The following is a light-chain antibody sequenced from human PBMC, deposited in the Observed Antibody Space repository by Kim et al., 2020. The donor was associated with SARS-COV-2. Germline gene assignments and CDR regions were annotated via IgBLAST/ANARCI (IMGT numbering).Light chain of an antibody. V-gene: IGKV1-5*01. J-gene: IGKJ1*01. CDR3: QQYDTKRT. CDR2: DAS. CDR1: QSLSNW. Sequence: SASVGDRVTITCRDSQSLSNWLAWYQQKPGKAPKLLIFDASTLESGVPSRFSGSGSGTEFTLTISSLDPDDFATYYCQQYDTKRTFGQGTKVDIK.